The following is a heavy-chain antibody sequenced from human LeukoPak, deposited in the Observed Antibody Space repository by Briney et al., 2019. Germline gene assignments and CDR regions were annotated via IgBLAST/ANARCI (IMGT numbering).Heavy chain of an antibody. V-gene: IGHV3-66*04. CDR3: ARRGYGDYAPFDY. CDR2: IYSGGNT. D-gene: IGHD4-17*01. J-gene: IGHJ4*02. CDR1: GFTVSTNS. Sequence: PGGSLRLSCAVSGFTVSTNSMTWVRQAPGKGLEWVSLIYSGGNTYYADPVKGRFTISRDNSKNTRYLQMNGLRAEDTAVYYCARRGYGDYAPFDYWGQGTLVTVSS.